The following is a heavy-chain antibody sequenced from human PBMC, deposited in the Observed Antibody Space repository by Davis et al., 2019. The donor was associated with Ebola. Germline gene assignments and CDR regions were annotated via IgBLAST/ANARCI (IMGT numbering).Heavy chain of an antibody. CDR1: GFTFSKYD. J-gene: IGHJ2*01. Sequence: GESLKISCAASGFTFSKYDMTWVRQAPGKGLEWVGRIKSKTDGGTTDYAAPVKGRFAMSRDDSKNTLYLQMNSLKIDDTAVYYCTTLSTVTTMYFDLWGRGTLVTVSS. D-gene: IGHD4-17*01. V-gene: IGHV3-15*01. CDR2: IKSKTDGGTT. CDR3: TTLSTVTTMYFDL.